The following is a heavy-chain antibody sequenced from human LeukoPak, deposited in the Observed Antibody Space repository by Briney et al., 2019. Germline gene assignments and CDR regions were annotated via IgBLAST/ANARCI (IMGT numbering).Heavy chain of an antibody. V-gene: IGHV4-34*01. Sequence: PSETLSLTCAVYGGSFSDYYWSWIRQPPGKGLEWIGEINHSGSTNYNPSLKSRVTISLDTSKNQFSLKLSSVTAADTAVYYCASQVRLERRYYYYYMDVWDKGTTVTVSS. CDR3: ASQVRLERRYYYYYMDV. CDR2: INHSGST. CDR1: GGSFSDYY. D-gene: IGHD1-1*01. J-gene: IGHJ6*03.